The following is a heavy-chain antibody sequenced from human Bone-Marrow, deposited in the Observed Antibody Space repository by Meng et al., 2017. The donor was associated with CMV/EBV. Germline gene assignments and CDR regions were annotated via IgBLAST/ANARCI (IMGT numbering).Heavy chain of an antibody. CDR2: IYLSGTT. CDR3: ARGLGIGEIDY. Sequence: CPVSCGSLTIGSYSCTWIRQPAGKGLEWIGLIYLSGTTKYNPSLKSRVTISVDKSKNQFSLKLSAVSAADTAVYYCARGLGIGEIDYWGQGALVTVSS. CDR1: CGSLTIGSYS. V-gene: IGHV4-61*02. J-gene: IGHJ4*02. D-gene: IGHD7-27*01.